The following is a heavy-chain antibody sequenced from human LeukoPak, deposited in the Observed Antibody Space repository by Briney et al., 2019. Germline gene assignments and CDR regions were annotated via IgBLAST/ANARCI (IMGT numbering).Heavy chain of an antibody. CDR2: ISYDGSNK. V-gene: IGHV3-30*18. J-gene: IGHJ4*02. D-gene: IGHD6-13*01. CDR1: GFTFSSYG. Sequence: GGSLRLSCAASGFTFSSYGMHWVRQAPGKGLEWVAVISYDGSNKYYADSVKGRFTISRDNSKNTLYLQMNSLRAEDTAVYYCAKEGYSSSQHFFDYWGQGTLVTVSS. CDR3: AKEGYSSSQHFFDY.